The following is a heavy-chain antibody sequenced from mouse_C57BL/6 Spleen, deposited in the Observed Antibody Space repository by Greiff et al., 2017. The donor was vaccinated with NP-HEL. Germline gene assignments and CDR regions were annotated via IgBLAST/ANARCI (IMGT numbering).Heavy chain of an antibody. Sequence: VQRVESGPGLVQPSQSLSITCTVSGFSLTSYGVHWVRQSPGKGLEWLGVIWSGGSTDYNAAFISRLSISKDNSKSQVFFKMNSLQADDTAIYYCARNPDYYGSSSYYAMDYWGQGTSVTVSS. CDR3: ARNPDYYGSSSYYAMDY. CDR1: GFSLTSYG. D-gene: IGHD1-1*01. CDR2: IWSGGST. J-gene: IGHJ4*01. V-gene: IGHV2-2*01.